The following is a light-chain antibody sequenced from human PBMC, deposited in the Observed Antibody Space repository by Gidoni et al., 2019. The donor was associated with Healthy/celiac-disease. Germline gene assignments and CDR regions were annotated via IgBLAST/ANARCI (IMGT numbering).Light chain of an antibody. Sequence: QSALPQPASVSGSPGQSITISCTGTSSDVGGYNYVSWYQQHPGKAPKLMIYDVSNRPSGVSNRCSGSKSGNTASLTIAGLQAEDEADYYCSSYTSSSTLVVFGGGTKLTVL. CDR1: SSDVGGYNY. CDR3: SSYTSSSTLVV. V-gene: IGLV2-14*01. J-gene: IGLJ2*01. CDR2: DVS.